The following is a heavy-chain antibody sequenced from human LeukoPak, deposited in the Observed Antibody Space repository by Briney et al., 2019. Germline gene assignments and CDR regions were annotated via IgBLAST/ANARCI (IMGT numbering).Heavy chain of an antibody. D-gene: IGHD3-10*01. CDR3: ARDKSITMVRGVIRDAFDI. V-gene: IGHV1-3*02. Sequence: ASVKVSCKASGYTFTSYAMHWVRQAPGQRLEWMGWSNAGNGNTKYSQEFQGRVTITRDTSASTAYMELSSLRSDDTAVYYCARDKSITMVRGVIRDAFDIWGQGTMVTVSS. CDR2: SNAGNGNT. J-gene: IGHJ3*02. CDR1: GYTFTSYA.